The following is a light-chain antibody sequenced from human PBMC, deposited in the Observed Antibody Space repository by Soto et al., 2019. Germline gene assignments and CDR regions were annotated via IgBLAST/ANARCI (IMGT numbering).Light chain of an antibody. CDR1: QSVSSTY. J-gene: IGKJ1*01. Sequence: EGVLTQFPGTLSLSPGERATLSCRASQSVSSTYVAWYQQKPGQAPRLLIYGASSRATGIPDRFSGSGSGTDFTLTISRLEPEDFVVYYCQQYGTSPWTFGQGTKVDIK. V-gene: IGKV3-20*01. CDR3: QQYGTSPWT. CDR2: GAS.